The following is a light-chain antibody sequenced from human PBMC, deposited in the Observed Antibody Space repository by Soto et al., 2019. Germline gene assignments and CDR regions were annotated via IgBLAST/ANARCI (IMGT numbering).Light chain of an antibody. CDR1: HSIGSN. CDR2: GAS. J-gene: IGKJ4*01. V-gene: IGKV3-15*01. Sequence: VMTQSQATLSVSPGARATLSCWASHSIGSNLAWYRQKPGQAPGLLIYGASTRATDVPDRFSGSGSGTEFTLPISSLQSEDFAVYYCQQPYNWPLTFGGGAKVDIK. CDR3: QQPYNWPLT.